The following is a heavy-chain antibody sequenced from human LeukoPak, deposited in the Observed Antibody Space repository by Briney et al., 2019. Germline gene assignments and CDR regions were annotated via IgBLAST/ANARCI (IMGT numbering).Heavy chain of an antibody. D-gene: IGHD6-13*01. Sequence: GGSLRLSCEVSGFTFSTYWMSWVRQAPGKGLEWVANIKEDGSEKFYVDSVRGRFTISRDSAKNSLYLQMNSLRAEDTALYYCAREGVAGNWFDPWGQGTLVTVSS. CDR2: IKEDGSEK. J-gene: IGHJ5*02. CDR1: GFTFSTYW. CDR3: AREGVAGNWFDP. V-gene: IGHV3-7*01.